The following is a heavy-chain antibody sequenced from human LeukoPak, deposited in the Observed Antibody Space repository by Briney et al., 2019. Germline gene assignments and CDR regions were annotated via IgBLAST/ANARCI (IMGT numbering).Heavy chain of an antibody. CDR3: ARERYNEAFDI. Sequence: PSETLSLTCTVSGGSISSYYWSWIRQPPGKGLEWIGYIYYSGSTNYNPSLTSRVTISVDTSKNQFSLKLSSVTAADTAVYYCARERYNEAFDIWGQGTMVTVSS. D-gene: IGHD1-14*01. V-gene: IGHV4-59*01. CDR2: IYYSGST. CDR1: GGSISSYY. J-gene: IGHJ3*02.